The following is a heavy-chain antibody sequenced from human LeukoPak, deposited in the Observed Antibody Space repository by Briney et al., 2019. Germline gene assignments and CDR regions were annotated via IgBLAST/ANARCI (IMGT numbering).Heavy chain of an antibody. CDR1: GFTLRNYA. Sequence: PGGSLRLSCAVSGFTLRNYAIHWVRQAPGKGLQWVAFISYDAAVKSYADSVRGRFTVSRDNSKNTLSLQMNSLRPDDTAVYYCARDFSTWYSIDYWGRGTLVTVSS. V-gene: IGHV3-30-3*01. CDR3: ARDFSTWYSIDY. D-gene: IGHD2-15*01. CDR2: ISYDAAVK. J-gene: IGHJ4*02.